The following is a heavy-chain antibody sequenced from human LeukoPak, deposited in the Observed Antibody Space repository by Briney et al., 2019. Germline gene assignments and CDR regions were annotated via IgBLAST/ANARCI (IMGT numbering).Heavy chain of an antibody. CDR1: GFTVTSNW. V-gene: IGHV3-74*01. CDR3: ATVFDL. J-gene: IGHJ4*02. Sequence: PGGSLRLSCAASGFTVTSNWIHWVRQAPGKGLVWVSRIDDAGSGTSYADSVKGRFTISRDTAKNTVYLQMNSLRVDDTAVCYCATVFDLWGQGTLVTVSS. CDR2: IDDAGSGT.